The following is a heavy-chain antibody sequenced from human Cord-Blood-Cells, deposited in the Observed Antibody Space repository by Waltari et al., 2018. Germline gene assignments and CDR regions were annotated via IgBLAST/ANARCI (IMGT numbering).Heavy chain of an antibody. D-gene: IGHD6-6*01. CDR1: GGSISSSSYY. CDR2: IYYRGRT. J-gene: IGHJ1*01. V-gene: IGHV4-39*01. CDR3: ARHFLLGEYSSSSEYFQH. Sequence: QLQLQESGPGLVKPSETLSLTCTVSGGSISSSSYYWGWIRQPPGKGVEWSVSIYYRGRTYDNPSLKSRVTISVDTTKNQFSLKLSSVTAADTAVYYCARHFLLGEYSSSSEYFQHWGQGTLVTVSS.